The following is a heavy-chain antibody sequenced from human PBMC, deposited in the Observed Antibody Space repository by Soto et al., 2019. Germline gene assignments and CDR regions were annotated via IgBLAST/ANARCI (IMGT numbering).Heavy chain of an antibody. D-gene: IGHD3-10*01. Sequence: EVQLVESGGGLVQPGGSLRLSCAASGFTFSSYSMNWVRQAPGKGLEWVSYISSSSSTIYYADSVKGRFTISRDNAKNSLYLQMNIRRAEDAVVCYWARARNYGLFDYWGQGTLVTVSS. V-gene: IGHV3-48*01. CDR1: GFTFSSYS. CDR3: ARARNYGLFDY. CDR2: ISSSSSTI. J-gene: IGHJ4*02.